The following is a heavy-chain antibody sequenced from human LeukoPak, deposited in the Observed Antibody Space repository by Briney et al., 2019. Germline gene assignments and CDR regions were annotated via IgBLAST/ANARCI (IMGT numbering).Heavy chain of an antibody. CDR2: ISSSSSTI. CDR3: ARKKSGGENWFDP. CDR1: GFTFSSYS. J-gene: IGHJ5*02. Sequence: PGGSLRLSCAASGFTFSSYSMNWVRQAPGKGLEWVSYISSSSSTIYYAGSVKGRFTISRDNARNSLYLQMNSLRAEDTAVYYCARKKSGGENWFDPWGQGTLVTVSS. D-gene: IGHD3-10*01. V-gene: IGHV3-48*01.